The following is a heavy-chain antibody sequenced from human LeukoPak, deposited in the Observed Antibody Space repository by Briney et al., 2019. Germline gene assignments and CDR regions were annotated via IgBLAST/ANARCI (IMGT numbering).Heavy chain of an antibody. Sequence: SETLSLTCTVSGGSISRYYWSWSREPAGPGLEWFRRIYTSGSTNYYPSLKSRVTMSVDTSKNQFSLKLSSVTAADTAVYYCARVHCSSTSCYGGGFDYWGQGTLVTVSS. D-gene: IGHD2-2*01. CDR2: IYTSGST. V-gene: IGHV4-4*07. CDR3: ARVHCSSTSCYGGGFDY. J-gene: IGHJ4*02. CDR1: GGSISRYY.